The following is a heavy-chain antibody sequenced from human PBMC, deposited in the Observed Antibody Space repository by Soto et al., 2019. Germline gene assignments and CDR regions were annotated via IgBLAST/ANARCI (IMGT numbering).Heavy chain of an antibody. Sequence: QVQLQESGPGLVKPSETLSLTCTVSGGSISTYYWNWIRQSAGKGLEWIGRVYISGSTNYLPSLKSRVAMSVDTSNNQFSLKVTSVTAADTAVYYCARGGRDGFDIWGQGTMVTVSS. V-gene: IGHV4-4*07. CDR2: VYISGST. J-gene: IGHJ3*02. CDR1: GGSISTYY. CDR3: ARGGRDGFDI.